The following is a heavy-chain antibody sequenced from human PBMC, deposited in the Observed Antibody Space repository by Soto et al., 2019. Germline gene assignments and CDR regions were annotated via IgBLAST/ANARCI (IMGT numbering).Heavy chain of an antibody. Sequence: PGGSLRLSCTTSGFTFGDYAMSWFRQTPGKGLEWVGFVGTYAYGETTEYAASVKGRFTVGRDNSRSTAYLHMSSLKTEDTGVYFCSRDCPCGLGYCTNGACFPNDFWGQGTLVTVSS. CDR1: GFTFGDYA. D-gene: IGHD2-8*01. J-gene: IGHJ4*02. CDR2: VGTYAYGETT. V-gene: IGHV3-49*03. CDR3: SRDCPCGLGYCTNGACFPNDF.